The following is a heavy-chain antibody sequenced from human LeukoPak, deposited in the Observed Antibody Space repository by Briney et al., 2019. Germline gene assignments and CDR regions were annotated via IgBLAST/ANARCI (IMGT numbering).Heavy chain of an antibody. CDR2: ISAYNGNT. J-gene: IGHJ4*02. CDR3: AKKEYCNSTSCYARY. D-gene: IGHD2-2*01. CDR1: GYTFTDYG. Sequence: ASVSVSCKASGYTFTDYGISWVRQAPGQGLEWMGWISAYNGNTNYAQKLQGRVTITTDTSPSTAYMELTSLKSDDTAVYYCAKKEYCNSTSCYARYWGQGTLVTVSS. V-gene: IGHV1-18*01.